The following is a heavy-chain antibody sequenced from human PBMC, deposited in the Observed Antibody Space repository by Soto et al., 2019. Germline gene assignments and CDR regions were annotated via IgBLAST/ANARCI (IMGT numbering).Heavy chain of an antibody. CDR1: GFTFSSYD. CDR3: VRRVSGNYDY. CDR2: MSSNGDTT. J-gene: IGHJ4*02. Sequence: EVQLAESGGGMVQPGGSLRLCCVASGFTFSSYDMHWVRQAPGKGLEYVSSMSSNGDTTYYGNSVKGRFTISRDNSKNTLYLQMGSLRAEDMAVYYCVRRVSGNYDYWGQGTLVTVSS. V-gene: IGHV3-64*01. D-gene: IGHD1-7*01.